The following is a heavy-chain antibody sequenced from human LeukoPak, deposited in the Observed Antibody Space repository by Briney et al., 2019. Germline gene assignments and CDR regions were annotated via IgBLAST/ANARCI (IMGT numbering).Heavy chain of an antibody. J-gene: IGHJ4*02. V-gene: IGHV3-7*01. Sequence: HPGGSLRLSCAASGFTFSAYWMHWVRQAPGKGLEWLADIRQDGDQTYYADSVKGRFTISRDNAKNSLYLQLNSLRAEDTAVYYCAKDLASTGALGLWGQGTLVTVSS. CDR2: IRQDGDQT. CDR3: AKDLASTGALGL. D-gene: IGHD1-14*01. CDR1: GFTFSAYW.